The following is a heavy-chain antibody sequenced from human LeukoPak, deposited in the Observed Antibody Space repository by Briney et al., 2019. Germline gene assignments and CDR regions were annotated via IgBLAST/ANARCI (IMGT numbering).Heavy chain of an antibody. Sequence: PSETLSLTCTVSGVSIRGDTYYWGWIRQPPGKGLEWIGNYHIGNTYYNPSLKRRVTISEDTSKNQFSLRVNSVTAADTAVYYCARLWDSTGLYFYYYMDVWGKGTTVTVSS. CDR1: GVSIRGDTYY. CDR2: YHIGNT. J-gene: IGHJ6*03. D-gene: IGHD6-19*01. V-gene: IGHV4-39*01. CDR3: ARLWDSTGLYFYYYMDV.